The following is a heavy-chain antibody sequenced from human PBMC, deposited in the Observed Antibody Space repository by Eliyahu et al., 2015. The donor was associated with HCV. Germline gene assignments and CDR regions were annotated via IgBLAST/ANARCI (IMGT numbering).Heavy chain of an antibody. V-gene: IGHV4-31*03. D-gene: IGHD6-13*01. CDR2: ISYSGTT. J-gene: IGHJ1*01. CDR1: GGXISSGAYY. CDR3: ARDGGLGAAGEYFQH. Sequence: QVQLQESGPGLXKPSQTLSLMCTVSGGXISSGAYYWTWIRQHPGKGLEWIGYISYSGTTYYNPSLKSRVTISEDTSKNQFSLNLSSVTAADTAVYYCARDGGLGAAGEYFQHWGQGTLVTVSS.